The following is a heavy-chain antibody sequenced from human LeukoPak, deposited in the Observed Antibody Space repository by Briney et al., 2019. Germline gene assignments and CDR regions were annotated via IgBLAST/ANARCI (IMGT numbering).Heavy chain of an antibody. V-gene: IGHV4-59*08. CDR3: ARHGVETFRIAAADAALFFDY. D-gene: IGHD6-13*01. J-gene: IGHJ4*02. CDR2: IYYSGSA. CDR1: GGSISSYY. Sequence: KPSETLSLTCSVSGGSISSYYWSWIRQPPGKGLEWIGYIYYSGSATYNPSLKSRVTISVDTSKNQFSLKLSSVTAADTAVYYCARHGVETFRIAAADAALFFDYWGQGTLVTVSS.